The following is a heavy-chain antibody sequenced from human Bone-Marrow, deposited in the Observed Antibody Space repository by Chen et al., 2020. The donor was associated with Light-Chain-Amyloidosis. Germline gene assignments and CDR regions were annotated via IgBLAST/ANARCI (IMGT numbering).Heavy chain of an antibody. J-gene: IGHJ4*02. CDR1: GFTFSRYW. CDR2: INDVVRST. V-gene: IGHV3-74*01. Sequence: EVQLVESGGGLVQPGGSLRLSCEASGFTFSRYWMNWVRQAPGKGLVWVSRINDVVRSTTSADSVRVRFTISRDNAMNTLYLQMNSLRPEDTAVYYCARDRNGYNYGVDYWFQVTLVTVSS. D-gene: IGHD5-12*01. CDR3: ARDRNGYNYGVDY.